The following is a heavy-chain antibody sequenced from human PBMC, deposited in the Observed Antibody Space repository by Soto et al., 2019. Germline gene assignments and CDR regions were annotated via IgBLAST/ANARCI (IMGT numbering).Heavy chain of an antibody. CDR2: ISAYNGNT. CDR3: ARDLSTIFGVVSASDY. V-gene: IGHV1-18*01. D-gene: IGHD3-3*01. Sequence: ASVKVSCKASGYTFTSYGISWVRQAPGQGLEWMGWISAYNGNTNYAQKLQGRVTMTTDTSTSTAYMELRSLRSDDTALYYCARDLSTIFGVVSASDYWGQGTLVTVSS. J-gene: IGHJ4*02. CDR1: GYTFTSYG.